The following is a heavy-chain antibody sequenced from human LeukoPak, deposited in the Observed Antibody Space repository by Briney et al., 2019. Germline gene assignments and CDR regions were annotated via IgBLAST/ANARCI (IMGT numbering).Heavy chain of an antibody. J-gene: IGHJ6*02. Sequence: ASVKVSCKASGYTFSGYYIHWVRQAPGQGLEWMGWIYPNSGGTSYAQKFQGRVTMTRDTSISTAYMELSRLRSDDTAVYYCARVHGTAATSNYYYYYGMDVWGQGTTVTVSS. CDR1: GYTFSGYY. D-gene: IGHD2-2*01. CDR2: IYPNSGGT. CDR3: ARVHGTAATSNYYYYYGMDV. V-gene: IGHV1-2*02.